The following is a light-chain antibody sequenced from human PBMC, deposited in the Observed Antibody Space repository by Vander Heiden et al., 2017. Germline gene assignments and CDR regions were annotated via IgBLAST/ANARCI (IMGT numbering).Light chain of an antibody. CDR2: STS. Sequence: QTVVTQEPSLTVSPGGTVTLTCASSTSAVTSGYYPNWFQQKPGQGPRALIESTSNKHSWNPAPFSGSLLGGTAALTLSGVQPEDEAEYFCLPYSGSAHLSVFGGGTKLTVL. V-gene: IGLV7-43*01. J-gene: IGLJ3*02. CDR1: TSAVTSGYY. CDR3: LPYSGSAHLSV.